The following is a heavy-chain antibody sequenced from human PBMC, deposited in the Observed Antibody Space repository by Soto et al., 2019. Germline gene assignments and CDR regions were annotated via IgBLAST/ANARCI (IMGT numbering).Heavy chain of an antibody. CDR2: MKPNSGAT. Sequence: QVQLVQSGAEVKKPGASVKVSCKASGYTLTSNDINWVRQAAGQGLEWMGWMKPNSGATGYAQKFQGRVSMTTDTSTNTAYMELSRLTSDDTVVYYCARDYHGSGGGRFDHWGQGTLVTVSS. V-gene: IGHV1-8*01. CDR3: ARDYHGSGGGRFDH. CDR1: GYTLTSND. J-gene: IGHJ5*02. D-gene: IGHD3-10*01.